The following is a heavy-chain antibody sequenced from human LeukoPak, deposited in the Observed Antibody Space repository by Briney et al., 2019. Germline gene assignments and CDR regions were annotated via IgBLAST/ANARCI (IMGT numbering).Heavy chain of an antibody. J-gene: IGHJ5*02. D-gene: IGHD2-2*01. CDR2: INHSGST. Sequence: KPSETLSLTCAVYGGSFSGYYWSWIRQPPGKGLEWIGEINHSGSTNYNPSLKSRVTISVDTSKNQFSLKLSSVTAADTAVYYCARHRYCSSTSCYWYRWDWFDPWGQGTLVTVSS. V-gene: IGHV4-34*01. CDR1: GGSFSGYY. CDR3: ARHRYCSSTSCYWYRWDWFDP.